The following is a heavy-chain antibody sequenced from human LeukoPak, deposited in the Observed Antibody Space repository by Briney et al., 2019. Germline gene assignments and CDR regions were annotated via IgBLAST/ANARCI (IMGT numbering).Heavy chain of an antibody. D-gene: IGHD2-2*01. CDR3: ANLGSAGCRRITSCSAYMDV. CDR1: GFTLDDYA. J-gene: IGHJ6*03. V-gene: IGHV3-9*01. CDR2: ISWNSGSI. Sequence: GGSLRLSCAASGFTLDDYAMHWVRQAPGKGLEWVSGISWNSGSIVYADSVKGRFTISRDNAKNSLYLQMNSLRDEDTALYYCANLGSAGCRRITSCSAYMDVWGKGTTVTVSS.